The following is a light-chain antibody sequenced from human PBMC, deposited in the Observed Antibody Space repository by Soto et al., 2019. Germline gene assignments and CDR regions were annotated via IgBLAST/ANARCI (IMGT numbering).Light chain of an antibody. J-gene: IGKJ2*01. V-gene: IGKV3-20*01. CDR2: GAS. CDR1: QSVSSSY. CDR3: QQFGNSPPYT. Sequence: EIVLTQSPGTLSLSPGERATLSCRASQSVSSSYLAWYQQKPGQAPRLLIYGASSRATGIPDRFSGSGSGXXXXXXXXRLEPEDFAVYYCQQFGNSPPYTFGQGTKLEIK.